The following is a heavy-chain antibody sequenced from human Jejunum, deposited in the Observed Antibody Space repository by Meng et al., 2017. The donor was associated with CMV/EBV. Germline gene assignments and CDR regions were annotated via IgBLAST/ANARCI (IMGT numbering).Heavy chain of an antibody. CDR1: GFALDTQM. CDR3: ATVRNNPEFDL. V-gene: IGHV3-21*01. CDR2: ISSSSKYI. J-gene: IGHJ4*02. Sequence: SCAASGFALDTQMMTWVRQAPGKGLEWVATISSSSKYIHYSPSMTGRLTVSRDNAKNLLYLQINTLSAEDTAVYFCATVRNNPEFDLWGQGTLVTVSS.